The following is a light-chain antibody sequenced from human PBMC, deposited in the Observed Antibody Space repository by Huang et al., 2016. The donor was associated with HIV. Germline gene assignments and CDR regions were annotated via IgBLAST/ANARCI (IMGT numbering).Light chain of an antibody. CDR3: QQYGRSPIT. V-gene: IGKV3-20*01. Sequence: VLTQSPATLSLSPGEGATLSCRASQSVSSDYFVWYQQKPGQAPRLLIYGASTRVPGIPDRFSGSGSGTDFTLSISRLEPEGFAVYYCQQYGRSPITFGQGTRLEIK. J-gene: IGKJ5*01. CDR1: QSVSSDY. CDR2: GAS.